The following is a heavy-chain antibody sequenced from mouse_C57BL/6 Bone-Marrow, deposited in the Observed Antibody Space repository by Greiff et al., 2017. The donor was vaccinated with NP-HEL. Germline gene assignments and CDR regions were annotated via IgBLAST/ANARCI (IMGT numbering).Heavy chain of an antibody. Sequence: QVHVKQSGAELVRPGTSVKMSCKASGYTFTNYWIGWAKQRPGHGLEWIGDIYPGGGYTNYNEKFKGKATLTADKSSSTAYMQFSSLTSEDSAIYYCAREGRLRRGFAYWGQGTLVTVSA. V-gene: IGHV1-63*01. CDR2: IYPGGGYT. CDR1: GYTFTNYW. J-gene: IGHJ3*01. D-gene: IGHD2-4*01. CDR3: AREGRLRRGFAY.